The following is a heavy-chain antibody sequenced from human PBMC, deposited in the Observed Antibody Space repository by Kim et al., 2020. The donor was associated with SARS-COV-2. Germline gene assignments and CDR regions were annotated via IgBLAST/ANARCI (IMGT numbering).Heavy chain of an antibody. D-gene: IGHD4-17*01. Sequence: GGSLRLSCAASGFIFSDYSMTWIRQAPGKGLEWVSYIRGSGTTIYYADSVKGRFTISRDNAKNSLYLQINSLRAEDTAVYYCARELGAYFGQGTLDTVSS. CDR2: IRGSGTTI. V-gene: IGHV3-11*04. CDR3: ARELGAY. J-gene: IGHJ4*01. CDR1: GFIFSDYS.